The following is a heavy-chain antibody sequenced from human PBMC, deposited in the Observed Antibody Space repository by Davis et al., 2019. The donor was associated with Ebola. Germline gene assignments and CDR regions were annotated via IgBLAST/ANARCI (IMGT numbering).Heavy chain of an antibody. D-gene: IGHD2-2*02. Sequence: SETLSLTCTVSGGSISSSSYYWGWIRQPPGKGLEWIGSIYYSGSTYYNPSLKSRVTISVDTSKNQFSLKLSSVTAADTAVYYCARGGYCSSTSCYTGTPYYYGMDVWGQGTTVTVSS. CDR3: ARGGYCSSTSCYTGTPYYYGMDV. V-gene: IGHV4-39*01. CDR2: IYYSGST. J-gene: IGHJ6*02. CDR1: GGSISSSSYY.